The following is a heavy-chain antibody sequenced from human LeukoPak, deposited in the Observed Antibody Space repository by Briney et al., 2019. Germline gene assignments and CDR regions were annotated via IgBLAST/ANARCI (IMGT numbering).Heavy chain of an antibody. CDR1: GFTFSSSS. J-gene: IGHJ4*02. D-gene: IGHD4-17*01. Sequence: GGSLRLSCAASGFTFSSSSMNWVRQAPGKGLEWVSYITSSSNTIYYADSVKGRFTISRDNAKNSLYLQMGSLRAEDMAVYYCARVEEGLRRKTLDYWGQGTLVTVSS. CDR3: ARVEEGLRRKTLDY. CDR2: ITSSSNTI. V-gene: IGHV3-48*01.